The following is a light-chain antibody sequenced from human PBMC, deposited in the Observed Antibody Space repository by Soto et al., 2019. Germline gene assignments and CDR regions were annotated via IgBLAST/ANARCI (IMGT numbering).Light chain of an antibody. CDR1: QSVSSTY. Sequence: EIVLTQTPGTLSLSPGKRATLSFRASQSVSSTYLAWYQQKPGQAPRLLIYGASSRATGIPDRFSGSGSGTDFTLTISRLEPEDFAVYYCQQYGSSPPITFGQRTLLEIK. CDR2: GAS. V-gene: IGKV3-20*01. J-gene: IGKJ5*01. CDR3: QQYGSSPPIT.